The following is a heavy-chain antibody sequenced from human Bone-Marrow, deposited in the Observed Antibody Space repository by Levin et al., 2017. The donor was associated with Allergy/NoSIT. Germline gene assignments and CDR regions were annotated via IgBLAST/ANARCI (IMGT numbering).Heavy chain of an antibody. CDR2: INEDGNVI. CDR1: GFSVNNYW. Sequence: GESLKISCAASGFSVNNYWMHWVRQGPGEGLEWVSRINEDGNVINYADSVKGRFTIYRDNAKNTLHLQMNSLSVDDTAVYYCSKDTLGREDQWGPGTLVTVSA. CDR3: SKDTLGREDQ. D-gene: IGHD3-16*01. J-gene: IGHJ4*01. V-gene: IGHV3-74*01.